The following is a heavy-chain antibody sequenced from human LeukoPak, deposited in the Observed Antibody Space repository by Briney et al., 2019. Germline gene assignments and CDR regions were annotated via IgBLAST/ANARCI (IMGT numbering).Heavy chain of an antibody. J-gene: IGHJ4*02. V-gene: IGHV3-23*01. CDR3: AKCGEDYGDSITDY. D-gene: IGHD4-17*01. Sequence: PGGSLRLSRAASGFTFSRHAMSWVRQAPGKGLEWVSAISGSGGSTHYADSVKGRFTISRDNSKNTLYLQMNSLRAEDTAVYYCAKCGEDYGDSITDYWGQGTLVTVSS. CDR1: GFTFSRHA. CDR2: ISGSGGST.